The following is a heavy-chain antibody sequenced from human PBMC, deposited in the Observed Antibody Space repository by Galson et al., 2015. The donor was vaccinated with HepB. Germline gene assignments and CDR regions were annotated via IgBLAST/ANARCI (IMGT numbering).Heavy chain of an antibody. CDR3: ARAWEFKNLGY. J-gene: IGHJ4*02. CDR2: ISYDGSNK. CDR1: GFTLSSYA. D-gene: IGHD1-26*01. V-gene: IGHV3-30-3*01. Sequence: LRLSCAASGFTLSSYAMHWVRQAPGKGLEWVAVISYDGSNKYYADSVKGRFTISRDNAKNSLYLQMNSLRDEDTAVYYCARAWEFKNLGYWGRGTLVTVSS.